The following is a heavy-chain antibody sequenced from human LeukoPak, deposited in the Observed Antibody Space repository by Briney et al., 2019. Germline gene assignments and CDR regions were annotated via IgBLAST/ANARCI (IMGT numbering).Heavy chain of an antibody. D-gene: IGHD1-26*01. CDR1: GFTFRSYW. J-gene: IGHJ4*02. CDR3: ARGMPGFSGSYSFDN. CDR2: INSDGSST. V-gene: IGHV3-74*01. Sequence: PGWALRLSCAARGFTFRSYWLRWVRQPPGKGLVSVSRINSDGSSTSYADSVKGRFTTSRDNAKSTLYLQKNSLRAEDTAVYYCARGMPGFSGSYSFDNWGQGTLVTVSS.